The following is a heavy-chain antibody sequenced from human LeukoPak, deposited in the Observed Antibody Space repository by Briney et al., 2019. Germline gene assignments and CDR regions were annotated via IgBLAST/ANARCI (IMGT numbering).Heavy chain of an antibody. J-gene: IGHJ6*02. CDR2: IKCGGSST. D-gene: IGHD2-15*01. CDR3: ERNMYGSDKENMDV. CDR1: GFTFRSYR. V-gene: IGHV3-74*01. Sequence: GGSLRLSCAASGFTFRSYRMHCVRQTPGRGLVWVSRIKCGGSSTSYADSVKGRFTISRDNAKNTLSLKMHTLRAEDTAVYHCERNMYGSDKENMDVWGQGTTVNVSS.